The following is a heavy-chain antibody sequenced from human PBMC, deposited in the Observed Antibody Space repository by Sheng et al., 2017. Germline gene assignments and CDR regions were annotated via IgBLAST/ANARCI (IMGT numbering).Heavy chain of an antibody. CDR1: GFTFSQHY. CDR3: GKEGGDY. D-gene: IGHD1-26*01. J-gene: IGHJ4*02. V-gene: IGHV3-11*05. CDR2: ISDDSGHS. Sequence: QVQLVESGGGLVKPGGSLRLSCAASGFTFSQHYMTWIRQAPGKGLEWISYISDDSGHSNYADSVKGQFVISRDNAKNSVYLQMSSLTAEDTAVYFCGKEGGDYWGQGAVVTVSS.